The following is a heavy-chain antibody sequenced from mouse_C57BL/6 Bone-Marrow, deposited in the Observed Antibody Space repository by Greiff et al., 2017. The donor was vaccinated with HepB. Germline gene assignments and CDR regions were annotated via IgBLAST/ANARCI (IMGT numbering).Heavy chain of an antibody. Sequence: EVKVVESGGDLVKPGGSLKLSCAASGFTFSSYGMSWVRQTPDKRLEWVATISSGGSYTYYPDSVKGRFTISRDNAKNTLYLQMSSLKSEDTAMYHCARLLTRGYWGQGTTLTVSS. V-gene: IGHV5-6*01. CDR3: ARLLTRGY. CDR2: ISSGGSYT. D-gene: IGHD1-1*01. J-gene: IGHJ2*01. CDR1: GFTFSSYG.